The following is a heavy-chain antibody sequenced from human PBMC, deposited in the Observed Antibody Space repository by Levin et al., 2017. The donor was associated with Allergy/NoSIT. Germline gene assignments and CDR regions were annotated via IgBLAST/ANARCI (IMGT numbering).Heavy chain of an antibody. CDR1: GFTFSSYA. CDR3: ARDRGGFDP. Sequence: LGESLKISCAASGFTFSSYAMHWVRQAPGKGLEWVAVISYDGSNKYYADSVKGRFTISRDNSKNTLYLQMNSLRAEDTAVYYCARDRGGFDPWGQGTLVTVSS. D-gene: IGHD3-10*01. CDR2: ISYDGSNK. V-gene: IGHV3-30*04. J-gene: IGHJ5*02.